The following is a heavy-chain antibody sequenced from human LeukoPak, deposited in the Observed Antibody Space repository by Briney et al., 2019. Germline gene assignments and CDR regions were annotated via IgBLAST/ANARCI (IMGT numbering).Heavy chain of an antibody. V-gene: IGHV1-3*01. Sequence: GASVKVSCKASGYTFTSYAMHWVRQAPGQRLEWMGWINAGNGNTKYSQRFQGRVTITRDTSASTAYMELSSLRSEDTAVYYCAREYYDFWSGYSDYWGQGTLVTVSS. D-gene: IGHD3-3*01. CDR3: AREYYDFWSGYSDY. CDR2: INAGNGNT. J-gene: IGHJ4*02. CDR1: GYTFTSYA.